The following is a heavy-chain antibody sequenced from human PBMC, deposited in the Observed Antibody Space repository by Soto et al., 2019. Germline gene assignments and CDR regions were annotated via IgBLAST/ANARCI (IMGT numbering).Heavy chain of an antibody. Sequence: QVHLVQSGAEVKKPGASVKVSCKASGYTFTNYGISWVRQAPGQGLEWMGWINTYNGNTNYAQNLQGRLTMTRDTSTSIAYMELRSLRSDDTAVYYCARDQYAGGGDYWGQGTLVTVSS. V-gene: IGHV1-18*01. CDR3: ARDQYAGGGDY. J-gene: IGHJ4*02. D-gene: IGHD1-1*01. CDR2: INTYNGNT. CDR1: GYTFTNYG.